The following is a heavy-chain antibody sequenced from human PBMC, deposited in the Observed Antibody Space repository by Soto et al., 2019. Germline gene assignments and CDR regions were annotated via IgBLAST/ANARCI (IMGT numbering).Heavy chain of an antibody. CDR2: IKSKTDGGTT. D-gene: IGHD3-22*01. CDR3: TTDSYITMIVVRIDY. CDR1: GFAFSDAW. V-gene: IGHV3-15*07. J-gene: IGHJ4*01. Sequence: EVQLVESGGGLVKPGGSLRLSCAASGFAFSDAWINWVRQAPGKGLEWVGRIKSKTDGGTTDFAAPVRGRFAISRDDSKNMVYMQMNSLKTVDTAVYYCTTDSYITMIVVRIDYWGHGTLVTVSS.